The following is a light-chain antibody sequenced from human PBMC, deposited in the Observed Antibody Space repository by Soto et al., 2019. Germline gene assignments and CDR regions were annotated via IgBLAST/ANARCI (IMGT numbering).Light chain of an antibody. CDR2: GAS. Sequence: EIVMTQSPATLSVSPGERATLSCRASQSVSSNLAWYQRKPGQAPRLLIYGASTRATGIPARFSGSGSGTEFTLTISSLQSEEFAVYYSQQYNNWPRTFGQGTKVEI. CDR3: QQYNNWPRT. CDR1: QSVSSN. J-gene: IGKJ1*01. V-gene: IGKV3-15*01.